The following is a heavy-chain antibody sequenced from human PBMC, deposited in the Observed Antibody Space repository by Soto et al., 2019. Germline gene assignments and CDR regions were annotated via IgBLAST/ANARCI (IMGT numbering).Heavy chain of an antibody. V-gene: IGHV4-59*01. D-gene: IGHD5-18*01. Sequence: PSETLSLTCTVSGGSISSYYWNWIRQSPGKGLEWIASLDYSGTTNYNPSLKSRITTSVDPSKKQFSLKMRSVTAADTAVYYCARGAGFSYASTWFDIWGQGTLVTVSS. CDR3: ARGAGFSYASTWFDI. CDR2: LDYSGTT. J-gene: IGHJ5*02. CDR1: GGSISSYY.